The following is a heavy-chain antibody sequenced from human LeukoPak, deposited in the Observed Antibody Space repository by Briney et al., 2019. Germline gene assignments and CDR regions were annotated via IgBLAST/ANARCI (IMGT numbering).Heavy chain of an antibody. D-gene: IGHD1-26*01. CDR2: TYYRSKWSN. Sequence: SQTLSLTCAISGDSVSINLVTWNWIRQSPSRGLELLGRTYYRSKWSNDYAVSVKSRITINPHTSKNQFSLQSNSVTPEDTAVYYCARVLSGIFFDWGQGTLVTVSS. J-gene: IGHJ4*02. CDR1: GDSVSINLVT. CDR3: ARVLSGIFFD. V-gene: IGHV6-1*01.